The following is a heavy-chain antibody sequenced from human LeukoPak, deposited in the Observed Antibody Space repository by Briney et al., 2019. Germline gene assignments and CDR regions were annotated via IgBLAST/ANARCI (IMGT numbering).Heavy chain of an antibody. V-gene: IGHV3-33*01. CDR2: IWYDGSNK. J-gene: IGHJ4*02. CDR3: ARPRSPGIAVAGFYFDY. Sequence: PGRSLRLSCAASGFTFSSYGMHWVRQARGKGLEWVAVIWYDGSNKYYADSVKGRFTISRDNSKNTLYLQMNSLRAEDTAVYYCARPRSPGIAVAGFYFDYWGQGTLVTVSS. D-gene: IGHD6-19*01. CDR1: GFTFSSYG.